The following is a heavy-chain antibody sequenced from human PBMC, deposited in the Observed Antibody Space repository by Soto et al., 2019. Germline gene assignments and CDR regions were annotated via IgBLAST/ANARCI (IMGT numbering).Heavy chain of an antibody. Sequence: GESLKFSCKGSGYSFTSYWISWVRQIPGKGLEWMGRIDPGDSYTRYSPSFQGHVTISADKSISTAYLQWSSLKASDTAVYYCARLNHYYDKAGDYWGQGTLVTVSS. CDR2: IDPGDSYT. D-gene: IGHD3-22*01. CDR3: ARLNHYYDKAGDY. J-gene: IGHJ4*02. V-gene: IGHV5-10-1*01. CDR1: GYSFTSYW.